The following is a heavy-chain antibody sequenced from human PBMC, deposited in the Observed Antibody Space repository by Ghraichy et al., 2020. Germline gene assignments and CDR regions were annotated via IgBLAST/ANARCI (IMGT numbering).Heavy chain of an antibody. CDR3: VKDCPDY. CDR1: GLTFSNYW. V-gene: IGHV3-74*03. J-gene: IGHJ4*02. CDR2: ISGDGRDT. Sequence: GGSLRLSCTASGLTFSNYWMHWVRQTPGKGLSYVSGISGDGRDTAFGYSVNGRFTVSRDNAQNTLYLQMNRLRVEDTAVYFCVKDCPDYWGQGTLVTVSS.